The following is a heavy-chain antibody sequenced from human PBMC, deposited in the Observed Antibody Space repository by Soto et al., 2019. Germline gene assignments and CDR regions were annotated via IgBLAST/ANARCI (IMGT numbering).Heavy chain of an antibody. Sequence: GASVKVSCKASGYTFTSYDINWVRQATGQGLEWMGWMNPNSGNTGYAQKFQGRVTMTRNTSISTAYMELSSLRSEDTAVYYCARAVRHIVVVPASNPDRDYYYYMDVRGQRTTVPVS. D-gene: IGHD2-2*01. CDR1: GYTFTSYD. V-gene: IGHV1-8*01. CDR3: ARAVRHIVVVPASNPDRDYYYYMDV. CDR2: MNPNSGNT. J-gene: IGHJ6*03.